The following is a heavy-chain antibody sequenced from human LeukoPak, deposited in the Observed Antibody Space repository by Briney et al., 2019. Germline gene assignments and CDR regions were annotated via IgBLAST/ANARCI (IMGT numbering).Heavy chain of an antibody. Sequence: GGSLRLSCAASGFTFSNYWMHWVRQAPGKGLVWVSRINSDMSSTNYADSVKGRFTISRNNAKNTLYLQMNSLRAEDTAVYYCARDIAVSGNYFDYWGQGTLVTVSS. J-gene: IGHJ4*02. CDR1: GFTFSNYW. CDR2: INSDMSST. V-gene: IGHV3-74*01. D-gene: IGHD6-19*01. CDR3: ARDIAVSGNYFDY.